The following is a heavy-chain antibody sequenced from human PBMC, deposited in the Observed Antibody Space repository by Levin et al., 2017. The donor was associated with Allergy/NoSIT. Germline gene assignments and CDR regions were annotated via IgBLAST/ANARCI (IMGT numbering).Heavy chain of an antibody. V-gene: IGHV2-5*02. D-gene: IGHD3-10*01. J-gene: IGHJ4*02. CDR1: GFSLSSNGMG. CDR3: AHRPSSGSYYDY. Sequence: KSGPTLVKPTQTLTLTCTFSGFSLSSNGMGVGWIRQPPGKALEWLALIYWDDDKRYSPSLKTRLTITKDTSKNQVVLTMANMDPVDTATYYCAHRPSSGSYYDYWGQGTLVTVSS. CDR2: IYWDDDK.